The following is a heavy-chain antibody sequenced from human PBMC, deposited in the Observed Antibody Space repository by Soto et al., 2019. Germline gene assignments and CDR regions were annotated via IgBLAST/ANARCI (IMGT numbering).Heavy chain of an antibody. V-gene: IGHV3-15*01. CDR1: GFTFRNAW. CDR2: IKSKTEGGTT. D-gene: IGHD3-10*01. Sequence: EVPLVESGGGLVKPGGSLRLSCAASGFTFRNAWLSWVRQAPGKGLEWVGRIKSKTEGGTTAYAAPVKGRFTISRDDAKNTLYLQMNSLKTEDTAVYYCTTESSGVRWRVRGWGQGTLLTVSS. CDR3: TTESSGVRWRVRG. J-gene: IGHJ4*02.